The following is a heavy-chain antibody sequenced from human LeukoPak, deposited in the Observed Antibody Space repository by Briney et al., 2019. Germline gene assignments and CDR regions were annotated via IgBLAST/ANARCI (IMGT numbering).Heavy chain of an antibody. CDR3: ARESRTGDAFDI. CDR2: IDNAGSIT. Sequence: GGSLRLSCAASGFTFSNYWIHWVRQAPGKGLVWVSRIDNAGSITTYADSVKGRFTISRDNSKNTLYLQMNSLRAEDTAVYYCARESRTGDAFDIWGQGTMVTVSS. CDR1: GFTFSNYW. J-gene: IGHJ3*02. V-gene: IGHV3-74*03. D-gene: IGHD7-27*01.